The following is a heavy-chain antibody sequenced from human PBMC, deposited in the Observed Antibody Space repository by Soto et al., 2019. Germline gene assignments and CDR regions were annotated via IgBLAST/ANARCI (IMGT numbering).Heavy chain of an antibody. Sequence: GGSLRLSCSASGFTFRRVTMNWVRHAPGKGLEWVSTISSNSAYIYYTDALRGRFTITRDNAKQSLHLQMDSLRAEDTAVYYCTRDASRDSSARGWFDPWGPGTLVTVSS. CDR2: ISSNSAYI. D-gene: IGHD6-13*01. V-gene: IGHV3-21*01. J-gene: IGHJ5*02. CDR3: TRDASRDSSARGWFDP. CDR1: GFTFRRVT.